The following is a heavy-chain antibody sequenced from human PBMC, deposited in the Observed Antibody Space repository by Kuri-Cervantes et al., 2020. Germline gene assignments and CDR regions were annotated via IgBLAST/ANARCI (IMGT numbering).Heavy chain of an antibody. CDR1: GFTFSSYW. D-gene: IGHD5-24*01. J-gene: IGHJ4*02. CDR3: ARDLGDGYIRDS. CDR2: INSDGSST. Sequence: GESLKISCAASGFTFSSYWMHWVRQAPGKGLVWVSRINSDGSSTSYADSVKGRFTISRDNAKNTLYLQMNSLRAEDTAVYYCARDLGDGYIRDSWGQGTLVTVSS. V-gene: IGHV3-74*01.